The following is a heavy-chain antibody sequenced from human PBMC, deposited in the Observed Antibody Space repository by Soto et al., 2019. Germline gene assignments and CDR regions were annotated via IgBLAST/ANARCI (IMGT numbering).Heavy chain of an antibody. CDR1: GFTFSSYA. D-gene: IGHD3-22*01. V-gene: IGHV3-23*01. Sequence: GGSLRLSCAASGFTFSSYAMSWVRQAPGKGLEWVSTISGNGGSTYFADSVKGRFIISRDNSKNTLYLQMNSLRAEDTAVYYCAKGGMYYYDSSGYYTFDNWGQGTLVTVSS. J-gene: IGHJ4*02. CDR3: AKGGMYYYDSSGYYTFDN. CDR2: ISGNGGST.